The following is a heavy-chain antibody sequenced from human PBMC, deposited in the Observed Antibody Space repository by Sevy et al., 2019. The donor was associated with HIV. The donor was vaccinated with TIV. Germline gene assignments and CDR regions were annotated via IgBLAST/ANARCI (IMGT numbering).Heavy chain of an antibody. J-gene: IGHJ4*02. CDR2: ISYNGRNQ. CDR1: GFSLSDHA. V-gene: IGHV3-30*04. D-gene: IGHD2-15*01. Sequence: GGSLRLSCAASGFSLSDHAVSWVRQTPGKELEWLVVISYNGRNQYYADSVKGRFTISKDDSKNTLYLQLNSLRAEDTAVYYCARFVGYCSGGRCSIIDFWGQGTLVTVSS. CDR3: ARFVGYCSGGRCSIIDF.